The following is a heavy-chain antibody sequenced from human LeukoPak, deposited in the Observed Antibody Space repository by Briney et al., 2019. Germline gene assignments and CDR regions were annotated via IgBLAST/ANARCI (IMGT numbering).Heavy chain of an antibody. CDR3: ARGSAMITKALFLDY. V-gene: IGHV4-59*01. Sequence: PSETLSLTCTVSGGSIRSYYWSWIRQPPRKGLEWIGYIYYTGTTNYNPSLKSRATISLDTSKNQFSLKLNSVTAADTAVYYCARGSAMITKALFLDYWGQGTLVTVSS. J-gene: IGHJ4*02. CDR2: IYYTGTT. D-gene: IGHD5-18*01. CDR1: GGSIRSYY.